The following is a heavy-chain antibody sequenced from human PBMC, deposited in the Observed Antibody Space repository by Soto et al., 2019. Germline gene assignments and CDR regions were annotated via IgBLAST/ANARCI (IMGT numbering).Heavy chain of an antibody. J-gene: IGHJ4*02. V-gene: IGHV3-23*01. Sequence: EVQLLESGGGLVQPGGSLRLSCAASGFTFSSYAMNWVRQAPGKGLEWVSAISGSAATTHFADSVKGRFTISRDNSKNTLELQMNSLRAEDTAVYYCARDRSYYDRSGSYSPPYWCQGTLVTVSS. D-gene: IGHD3-22*01. CDR1: GFTFSSYA. CDR3: ARDRSYYDRSGSYSPPY. CDR2: ISGSAATT.